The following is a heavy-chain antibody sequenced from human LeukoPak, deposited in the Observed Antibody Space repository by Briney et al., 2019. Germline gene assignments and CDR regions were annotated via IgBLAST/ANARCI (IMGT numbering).Heavy chain of an antibody. CDR3: AKRPTTVTTFGRDY. CDR1: GFTFGSFA. Sequence: GGPLRLSCAASGFTFGSFAMSWVRQAPGKGLEWLSAISGSGSSTYYGDSVKGRFTISRDNSRDTLYLQMDSLRAEDTAVYYCAKRPTTVTTFGRDYWGQGTLVTVSS. J-gene: IGHJ4*02. CDR2: ISGSGSST. D-gene: IGHD4-17*01. V-gene: IGHV3-23*01.